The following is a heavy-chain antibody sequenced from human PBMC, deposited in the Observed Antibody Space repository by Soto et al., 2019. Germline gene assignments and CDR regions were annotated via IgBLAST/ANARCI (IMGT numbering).Heavy chain of an antibody. CDR1: GFTFSSYA. CDR2: ISYDGSNK. Sequence: LRLSCAASGFTFSSYAMQWVRQAPCEWLEWVAVISYDGSNKYYADSVKGRFTISRDNSKNTLYLQMNSLRAEDTAVYYCARGARVVAAIPSYYYYYYGMDVWGQGTTVTVP. CDR3: ARGARVVAAIPSYYYYYYGMDV. V-gene: IGHV3-30-3*01. J-gene: IGHJ6*02. D-gene: IGHD2-15*01.